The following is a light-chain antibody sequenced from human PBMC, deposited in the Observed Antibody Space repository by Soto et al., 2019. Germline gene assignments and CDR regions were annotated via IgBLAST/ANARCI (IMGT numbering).Light chain of an antibody. CDR1: QGISNF. CDR2: AAS. CDR3: QKYNSAPLT. J-gene: IGKJ4*01. Sequence: DIQMTQSPSSLSVSVGDRVTITGRASQGISNFLAWFQQKPGKVPKLLIYAASTLQSGVPSRFSGSGSGTDFILTISSLQPEDVAVYYCQKYNSAPLTFGGGTKVEIK. V-gene: IGKV1-27*01.